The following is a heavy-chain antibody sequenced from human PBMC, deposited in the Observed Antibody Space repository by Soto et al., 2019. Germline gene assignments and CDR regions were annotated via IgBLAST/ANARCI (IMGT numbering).Heavy chain of an antibody. D-gene: IGHD3-10*01. V-gene: IGHV3-23*01. CDR3: AKGEVRGIIPSYFDY. Sequence: GGSLRLSCAASGFTLSSHAMSWVRQTPRKGLEWVSSISGSGVNTYYADSVKGRFTISRDSSKNTLYLQMNSLRAEDTALYYCAKGEVRGIIPSYFDYWGLGTLVTVSS. CDR1: GFTLSSHA. J-gene: IGHJ4*02. CDR2: ISGSGVNT.